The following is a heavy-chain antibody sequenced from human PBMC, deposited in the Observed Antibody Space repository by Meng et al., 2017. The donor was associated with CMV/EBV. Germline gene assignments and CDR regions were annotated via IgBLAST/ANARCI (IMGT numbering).Heavy chain of an antibody. D-gene: IGHD1-20*01. Sequence: GSLRLSCTVSGGSISSSSYYWGWIRQPPGKGLEWIGSIYYSGSTYYNPSLKSRVTISVDTSKNQFSLKLSSVTAADTAVYYCARLRYNWNHGADYWGQGTLVTVSS. CDR3: ARLRYNWNHGADY. CDR1: GGSISSSSYY. V-gene: IGHV4-39*01. J-gene: IGHJ4*02. CDR2: IYYSGST.